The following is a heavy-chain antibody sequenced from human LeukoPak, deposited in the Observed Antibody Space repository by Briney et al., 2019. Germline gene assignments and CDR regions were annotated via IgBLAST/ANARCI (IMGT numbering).Heavy chain of an antibody. CDR3: ARRVDSIWFFYF. D-gene: IGHD6-13*01. J-gene: IGHJ4*02. V-gene: IGHV5-51*01. Sequence: RGEALKISCKCSGYSFTNYWLGGVRPMPGKGLEWMGIIYPGDSDTRYIPSFQGQVNISADKFLTPAYVQWSSLTASDTALYYCARRVDSIWFFYFWGEGTLVTVSS. CDR1: GYSFTNYW. CDR2: IYPGDSDT.